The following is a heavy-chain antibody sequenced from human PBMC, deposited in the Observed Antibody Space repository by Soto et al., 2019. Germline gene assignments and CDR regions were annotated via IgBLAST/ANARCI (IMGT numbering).Heavy chain of an antibody. V-gene: IGHV4-59*01. CDR3: ARSRGSGWSFDY. D-gene: IGHD6-19*01. CDR1: GGSIGTYY. J-gene: IGHJ4*02. CDR2: IYYSGNT. Sequence: QVQLQESGPGLVTPSETLSLTCTVSGGSIGTYYWSWFRQPPGKGLAWIGYIYYSGNTKCNPSLESRVTISLDKYKNRFSLNLTSLNAADTAKYYCARSRGSGWSFDYWCQGTLVTVSS.